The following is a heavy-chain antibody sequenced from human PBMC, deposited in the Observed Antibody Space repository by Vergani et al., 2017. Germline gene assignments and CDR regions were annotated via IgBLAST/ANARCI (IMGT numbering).Heavy chain of an antibody. D-gene: IGHD4-17*01. Sequence: QVQLQQWGAGLLKPSETLSLTCAVYGGSFSGYYWSWIRQPPGKGLEWIGEINHSGSTNYNPSLKSRVTISVDTSKNQLSLKLSSVTAADTAVYYCARVYGDYGYNLFDPWGQGTLVTVSS. CDR1: GGSFSGYY. CDR2: INHSGST. V-gene: IGHV4-34*01. CDR3: ARVYGDYGYNLFDP. J-gene: IGHJ5*02.